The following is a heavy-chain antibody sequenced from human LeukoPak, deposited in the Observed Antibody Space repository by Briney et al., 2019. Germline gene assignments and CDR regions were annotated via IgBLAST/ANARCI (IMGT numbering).Heavy chain of an antibody. CDR3: ARESPATPYGSGSYYNDPYFDY. CDR1: KYTFTGYY. Sequence: ASVKVSCKASKYTFTGYYLHWVRQAPGQGLEWMGIINPSGGSTSYAQKFQGRVTMTRDTSTSTVYMELSSLRSEDTAVYYCARESPATPYGSGSYYNDPYFDYWGQGTLVTVSS. CDR2: INPSGGST. J-gene: IGHJ4*02. V-gene: IGHV1-46*01. D-gene: IGHD3-10*01.